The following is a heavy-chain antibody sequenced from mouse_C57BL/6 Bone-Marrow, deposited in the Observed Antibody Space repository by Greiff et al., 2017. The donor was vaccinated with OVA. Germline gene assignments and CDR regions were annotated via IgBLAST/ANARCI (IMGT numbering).Heavy chain of an antibody. D-gene: IGHD1-1*01. J-gene: IGHJ4*01. CDR1: GFTFSDFY. CDR3: AGDGPCDGSSPYAMDY. Sequence: EVKVVESGGGLVQSGRSLRLSCATSGFTFSDFYMEWVRQAPGKGLEWIAASRNKANDYTTEYSASVKGRFIVSRDTSQSILYLQMNALRAEDTAIYYCAGDGPCDGSSPYAMDYWGQGTSVTVSS. V-gene: IGHV7-1*01. CDR2: SRNKANDYTT.